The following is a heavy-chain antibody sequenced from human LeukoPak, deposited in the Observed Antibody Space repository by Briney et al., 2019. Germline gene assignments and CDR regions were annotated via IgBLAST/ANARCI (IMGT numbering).Heavy chain of an antibody. Sequence: GGSLRLSCVASGFTLSSYWMNWVRQAPGKGLEWVGRIKSKTDGGTTDYAAPVKGRFTISRDDSKNTLYLQMNSLKTEDTAVYYCTTGIPMIEWRGGNWFDPWGQGTLVTVSS. V-gene: IGHV3-15*01. D-gene: IGHD3-22*01. CDR2: IKSKTDGGTT. CDR3: TTGIPMIEWRGGNWFDP. J-gene: IGHJ5*02. CDR1: GFTLSSYW.